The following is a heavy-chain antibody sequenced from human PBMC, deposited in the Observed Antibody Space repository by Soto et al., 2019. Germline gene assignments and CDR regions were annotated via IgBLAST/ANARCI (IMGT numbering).Heavy chain of an antibody. CDR2: IYYSGST. CDR1: GGSISSYY. V-gene: IGHV4-59*01. Sequence: SETLSLTCPVSGGSISSYYWIWIRQPPGKGLEWIGYIYYSGSTNYNPSLKSRVTISVDTSKNQFSLKLSSVTAADTAVYYCARTVATIYGYYFDYWGQGTLVTVSS. CDR3: ARTVATIYGYYFDY. D-gene: IGHD5-12*01. J-gene: IGHJ4*02.